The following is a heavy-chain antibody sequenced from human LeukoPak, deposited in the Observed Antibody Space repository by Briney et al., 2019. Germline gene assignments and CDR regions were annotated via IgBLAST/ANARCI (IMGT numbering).Heavy chain of an antibody. CDR1: GYTFTSYY. V-gene: IGHV1-2*02. D-gene: IGHD5-18*01. J-gene: IGHJ5*02. CDR2: INPNSGGT. Sequence: ASVKVSCKASGYTFTSYYMHWVRQAPGQGLEWMGIINPNSGGTNYAQKFQGRVTMTRDTSISTAYMELSRLRSDDTAVYYCARVGYSYDPYNWFDPWGQGTLVTVSS. CDR3: ARVGYSYDPYNWFDP.